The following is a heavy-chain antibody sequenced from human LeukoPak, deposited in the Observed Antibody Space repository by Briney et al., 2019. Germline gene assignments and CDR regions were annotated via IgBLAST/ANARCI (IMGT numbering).Heavy chain of an antibody. V-gene: IGHV4-39*01. CDR2: IYYSGSI. Sequence: SETLSLTCTVSGGSISSSSYYWGWIRQPPGKGLEWIGSIYYSGSIYYNPSLKSRVTISVDTSKNQFSLKLSSVTAADTAVYYCATSYCSGGSCYSSPYYYYGMDVWGQGTTVTVSS. J-gene: IGHJ6*02. D-gene: IGHD2-15*01. CDR3: ATSYCSGGSCYSSPYYYYGMDV. CDR1: GGSISSSSYY.